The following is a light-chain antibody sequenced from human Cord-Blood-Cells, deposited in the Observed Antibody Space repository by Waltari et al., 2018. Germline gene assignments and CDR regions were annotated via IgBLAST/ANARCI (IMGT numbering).Light chain of an antibody. CDR1: QSLVYSDGNTY. V-gene: IGKV2-30*01. J-gene: IGKJ2*01. CDR2: KVS. CDR3: MQGTHWPPYT. Sequence: DVVMNQSSLSLPVPSGQPAPIYCSSRQSLVYSDGNTYLNWFQQRPGQSPRRLIYKVSNRDSGVPDRFSGSGSGTDFTLKISRVEAEDVGVYYCMQGTHWPPYTFGQGTKLEIK.